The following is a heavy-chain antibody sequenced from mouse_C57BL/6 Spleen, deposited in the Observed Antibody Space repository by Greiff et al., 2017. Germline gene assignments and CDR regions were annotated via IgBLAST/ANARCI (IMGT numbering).Heavy chain of an antibody. CDR2: INPSSGGT. J-gene: IGHJ3*01. CDR1: GYTFTNYW. Sequence: VQLQQPGTELVKPGAAVQLSCKASGYTFTNYWMHWVQQRSGQGLDWIGTINPSSGGTKYNEKFKSKATMTVDKSSSTANMQLSSRTSEDTAVYYCAREALYWGQGTLVTVSA. CDR3: AREALY. V-gene: IGHV1-53*01.